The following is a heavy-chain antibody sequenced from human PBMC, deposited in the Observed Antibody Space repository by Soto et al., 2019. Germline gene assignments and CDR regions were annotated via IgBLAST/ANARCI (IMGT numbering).Heavy chain of an antibody. CDR3: AKEVSVVVTAINYYYGMDV. D-gene: IGHD2-21*02. V-gene: IGHV3-23*01. CDR1: GFTFSSYA. CDR2: ISGSGGST. Sequence: GGSLRLSCAASGFTFSSYAMSWVRQAPGKGLEWVSAISGSGGSTYYADSVKGRFTISRDNSKNTLYLQMNSLRAEDTAVYYCAKEVSVVVTAINYYYGMDVWGQGTTVTVSS. J-gene: IGHJ6*02.